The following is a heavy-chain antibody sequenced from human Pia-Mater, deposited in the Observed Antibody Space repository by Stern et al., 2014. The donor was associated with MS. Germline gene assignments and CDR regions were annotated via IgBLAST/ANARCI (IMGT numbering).Heavy chain of an antibody. CDR3: ARGGKSTFSY. J-gene: IGHJ4*02. Sequence: QMQLVQSGGGLVKPGGSLRLSCAASGFSFSDYYMSWIRQAPGQGLEWVSYIGTRGTTIDYTDSVEGRFTISRDNAKNSLYLQMNSLRAEDTAVYYCARGGKSTFSYWGQGTLVTVSS. CDR2: IGTRGTTI. CDR1: GFSFSDYY. D-gene: IGHD2-2*01. V-gene: IGHV3-11*01.